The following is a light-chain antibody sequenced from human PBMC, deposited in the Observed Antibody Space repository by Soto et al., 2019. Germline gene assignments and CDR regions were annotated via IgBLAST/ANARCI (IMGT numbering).Light chain of an antibody. Sequence: QSVLTQPASVSESPGQSITISCTGTSSDVGSYNLVSWYQQHPGKAPKLMIYEVSKRPSGVSNRFSGSKSGNTASLTISGLQAEDEADYYCCSYAGSSTFRVFGGGTQLTVL. CDR3: CSYAGSSTFRV. CDR2: EVS. V-gene: IGLV2-23*02. J-gene: IGLJ3*02. CDR1: SSDVGSYNL.